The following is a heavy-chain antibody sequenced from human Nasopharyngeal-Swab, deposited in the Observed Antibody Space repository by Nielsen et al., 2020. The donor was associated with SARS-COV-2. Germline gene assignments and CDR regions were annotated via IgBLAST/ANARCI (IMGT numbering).Heavy chain of an antibody. D-gene: IGHD6-19*01. V-gene: IGHV3-23*01. J-gene: IGHJ6*03. Sequence: GESLKISCEASGFTFSSYMMTWVRQTAGKRLECVASIGNSGAGTYHADSVKGRFTISRDNFKNTLYLEMKYLRAEDTAVYFCAKSAVAGTERSWYLYYHIDVWGKGTSVTVSS. CDR3: AKSAVAGTERSWYLYYHIDV. CDR1: GFTFSSYM. CDR2: IGNSGAGT.